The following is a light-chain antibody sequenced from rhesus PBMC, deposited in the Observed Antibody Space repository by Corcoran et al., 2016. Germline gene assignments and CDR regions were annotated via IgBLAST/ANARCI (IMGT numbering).Light chain of an antibody. CDR3: QQHNSYPRT. CDR2: AQS. J-gene: IGKJ1*01. Sequence: DIQMTQSPSSLSASVGDRVTITCRASQDISNYLAWYQQKPGEGPKFLIYAQSTLKSGVPTRFSGSGSGTDCTLTISSLQPEKCATYYWQQHNSYPRTFGQVTKVEIK. V-gene: IGKV1-25*01. CDR1: QDISNY.